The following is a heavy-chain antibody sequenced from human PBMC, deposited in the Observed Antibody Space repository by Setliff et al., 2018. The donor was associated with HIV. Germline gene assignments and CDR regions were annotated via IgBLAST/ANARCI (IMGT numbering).Heavy chain of an antibody. CDR2: IIPMYGVA. CDR1: GGTFSSYV. CDR3: ALPYCGGGNCWSSASLPPAGWFDP. J-gene: IGHJ5*02. D-gene: IGHD2-15*01. V-gene: IGHV1-69*05. Sequence: SVKVSCKASGGTFSSYVISWVRQAPGQGPGWMGGIIPMYGVANYAQKFQGRVTITTDESTSTAYMELSSLRSEDTAVYYCALPYCGGGNCWSSASLPPAGWFDPWGQGTLVTVSS.